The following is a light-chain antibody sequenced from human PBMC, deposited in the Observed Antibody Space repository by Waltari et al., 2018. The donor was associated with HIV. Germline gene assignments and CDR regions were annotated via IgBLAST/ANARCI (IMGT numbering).Light chain of an antibody. J-gene: IGLJ2*01. CDR2: EVS. CDR3: SSYTSSTILA. CDR1: RRDVGGYNY. V-gene: IGLV2-14*01. Sequence: QSALTQPASVSGSPGQSITLSCTGPRRDVGGYNYVPWYQQHPGQAPKLMIYEVSNRPSGVSDRFSGSKSGNTASLTISGLQAADEGDYYCSSYTSSTILAFGEGTKLTVL.